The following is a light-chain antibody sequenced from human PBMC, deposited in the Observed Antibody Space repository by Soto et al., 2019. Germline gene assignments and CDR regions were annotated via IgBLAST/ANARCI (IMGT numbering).Light chain of an antibody. V-gene: IGKV1-39*01. J-gene: IGKJ4*01. CDR3: QQSHTNPLP. CDR1: QSISRH. CDR2: SAS. Sequence: EIQVTQSPSSLSAAVGASGTSRCRASQSISRHLTWYQQKPGKAPKLLIFSASGLQSGVPSRFSGGGYGTEFTLTISSLQLEDFATYYCQQSHTNPLPFGGGTKVAIK.